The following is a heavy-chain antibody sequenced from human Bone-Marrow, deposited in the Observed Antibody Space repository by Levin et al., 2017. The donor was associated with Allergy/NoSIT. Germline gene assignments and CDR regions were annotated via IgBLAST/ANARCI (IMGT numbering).Heavy chain of an antibody. CDR3: AKGFGYSSSRGIDY. Sequence: GESLKISCAASGFTFSSYGMHWVRQAPGKGLEWVAVISYDGSNKYYADSVKGRFTISRDNSKNTLYLQMNSLRAEDTAVYYCAKGFGYSSSRGIDYWGQGTLVTVSS. D-gene: IGHD6-13*01. J-gene: IGHJ4*02. V-gene: IGHV3-30*18. CDR1: GFTFSSYG. CDR2: ISYDGSNK.